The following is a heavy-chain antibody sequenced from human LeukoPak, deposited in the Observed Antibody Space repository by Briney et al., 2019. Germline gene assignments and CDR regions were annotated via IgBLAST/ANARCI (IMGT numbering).Heavy chain of an antibody. D-gene: IGHD6-19*01. CDR2: IYPGDSDT. J-gene: IGHJ4*02. CDR3: ARLNGYSSGWYYFHY. CDR1: GYSFTSYW. Sequence: GESLKSSCKGSGYSFTSYWIGWVRQIPGKGLESMGSIYPGDSDTRYSPSFQGQVTISADKSISTAYLQWSSLKASDTAMYYCARLNGYSSGWYYFHYWGQGTLVTVSS. V-gene: IGHV5-51*01.